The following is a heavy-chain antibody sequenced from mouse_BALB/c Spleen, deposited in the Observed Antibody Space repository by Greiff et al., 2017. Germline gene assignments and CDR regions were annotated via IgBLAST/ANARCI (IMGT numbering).Heavy chain of an antibody. J-gene: IGHJ3*01. Sequence: EVQGVESGGGLVKPGGSLKLSCAASGFTFSSYTMSWVRQTPEKRLEWVAYISNGGGSTYYPDTVKGRFTISRDNAKNTLYLQMSSLKSEDTAMYYCAFYDGYYGFAYWGQGTLVTVSA. CDR1: GFTFSSYT. D-gene: IGHD2-3*01. V-gene: IGHV5-12-2*01. CDR3: AFYDGYYGFAY. CDR2: ISNGGGST.